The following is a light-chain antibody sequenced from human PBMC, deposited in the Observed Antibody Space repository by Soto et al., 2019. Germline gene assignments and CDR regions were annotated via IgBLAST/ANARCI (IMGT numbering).Light chain of an antibody. CDR2: SNG. CDR3: AAWDDSLNGQGV. V-gene: IGLV1-44*01. J-gene: IGLJ3*02. CDR1: SSNIGSNT. Sequence: QSVLTQPPSASGTPGQRVTISCSGSSSNIGSNTVNWYQQLPGTAPKLLIYSNGQRPSGVPYRFSGSKSGTSASLAISGLQSEDEAEYYCAAWDDSLNGQGVFGGGTKLTVL.